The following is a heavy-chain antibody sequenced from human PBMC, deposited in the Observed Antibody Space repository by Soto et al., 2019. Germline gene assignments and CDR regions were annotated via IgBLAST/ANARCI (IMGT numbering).Heavy chain of an antibody. CDR2: ISYDGSNK. J-gene: IGHJ4*02. CDR3: AKDLSWSGSYNFDY. V-gene: IGHV3-30*18. Sequence: QVQLVESGGGVLQPGRSLRLSCAASGFTFSSYGMHWVRQAPGKGLERVAVISYDGSNKYYADSVKGRFTISRDNSKNTLYLQMNSLRAEDKAVYYCAKDLSWSGSYNFDYWGQGTLVTVSS. CDR1: GFTFSSYG. D-gene: IGHD1-26*01.